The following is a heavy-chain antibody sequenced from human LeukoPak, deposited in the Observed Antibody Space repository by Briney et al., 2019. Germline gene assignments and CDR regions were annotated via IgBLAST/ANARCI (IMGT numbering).Heavy chain of an antibody. Sequence: GGSLRLSCAASGLTFSSYAMHWVRQAPGKGLEHVSAISSNGGSTYYANSVRGRFTISSDNSKNTLYLQMGSLRADDMAVYYCARDQAYGSGSYYFPWGQGTLVTVSS. J-gene: IGHJ5*02. V-gene: IGHV3-64*01. CDR1: GLTFSSYA. CDR2: ISSNGGST. D-gene: IGHD3-10*01. CDR3: ARDQAYGSGSYYFP.